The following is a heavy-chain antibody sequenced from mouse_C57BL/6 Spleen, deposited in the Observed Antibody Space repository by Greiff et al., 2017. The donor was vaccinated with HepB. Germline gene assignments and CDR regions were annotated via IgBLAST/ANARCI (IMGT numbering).Heavy chain of an antibody. CDR2: IYPGDGDT. V-gene: IGHV1-82*01. D-gene: IGHD1-1*01. J-gene: IGHJ1*03. Sequence: QVQLQQSGPELVKPGASVKISCKASGYAFSSSWLNWVKQRPGKGLEWIGRIYPGDGDTNYNGKFKGKATLTADKSSSTAYMQLSSLTSEDSAVYFCARHYGSSYWYFDVWGTGTTSTVSS. CDR1: GYAFSSSW. CDR3: ARHYGSSYWYFDV.